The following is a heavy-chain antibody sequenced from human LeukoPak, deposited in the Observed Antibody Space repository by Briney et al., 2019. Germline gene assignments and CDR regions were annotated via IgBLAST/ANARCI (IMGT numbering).Heavy chain of an antibody. CDR1: GYTFTSYD. J-gene: IGHJ3*02. D-gene: IGHD6-13*01. CDR3: ARDRGERDSSWSLPAHGFDI. Sequence: ASVKVSCKASGYTFTSYDISWVRQATGQGLEWMGWMNPNSGNTGYAQKFQGRVTMTRNTSIRTAYMELSSLRSEDTAVYYCARDRGERDSSWSLPAHGFDIWGQGTMVTVSS. V-gene: IGHV1-8*01. CDR2: MNPNSGNT.